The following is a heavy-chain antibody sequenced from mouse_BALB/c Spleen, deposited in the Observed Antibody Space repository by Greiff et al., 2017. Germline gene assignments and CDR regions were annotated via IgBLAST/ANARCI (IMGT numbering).Heavy chain of an antibody. CDR1: GFDFSRYW. CDR2: INPDSSTI. D-gene: IGHD2-1*01. Sequence: EVKVVESGGGLVQPGGSLKLSCAASGFDFSRYWMSWVRQAPGKGLEWIGEINPDSSTINYTPSLKDKFIISRDNAKNTLYLQMSKVRSEDTALYYCARKDYGNCAYWGQGTLVTVSA. CDR3: ARKDYGNCAY. J-gene: IGHJ3*01. V-gene: IGHV4-1*02.